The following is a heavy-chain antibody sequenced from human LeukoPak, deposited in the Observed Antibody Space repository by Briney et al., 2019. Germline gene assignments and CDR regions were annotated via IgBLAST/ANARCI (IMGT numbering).Heavy chain of an antibody. Sequence: GGSLRLSCAASGFTFSTYSMNWVRQAPGKGLEWVSSISSSSSYKYYADSLKGRFTISRDNAKNSLYLQMNSLRAEDTAVYYCARVKEASAFDIWGQGTMVTVS. CDR3: ARVKEASAFDI. J-gene: IGHJ3*02. CDR1: GFTFSTYS. V-gene: IGHV3-21*01. D-gene: IGHD5-12*01. CDR2: ISSSSSYK.